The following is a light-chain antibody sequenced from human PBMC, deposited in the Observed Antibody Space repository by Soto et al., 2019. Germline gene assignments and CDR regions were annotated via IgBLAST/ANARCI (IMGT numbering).Light chain of an antibody. CDR2: KAS. Sequence: DLQMTQSPSTLSASVGDRVTITSRASQSISSWLAWYQQKPGKAPNLLIYKASSLQSGVPSRFSGSGSGTEFTLTISSLQPDDFATYYCQQYHSYSRTFGQGTKLEIK. J-gene: IGKJ2*01. CDR3: QQYHSYSRT. V-gene: IGKV1-5*03. CDR1: QSISSW.